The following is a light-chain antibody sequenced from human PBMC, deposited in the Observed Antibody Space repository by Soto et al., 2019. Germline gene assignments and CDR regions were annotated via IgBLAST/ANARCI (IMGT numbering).Light chain of an antibody. J-gene: IGLJ3*02. V-gene: IGLV2-11*01. Sequence: QSALTQPRSVSGSPGQSVTISCTGTSSDVGGYNYVSWYQQHPGKAPKLMIYDVSKRPSGVPDRFSGSKSGNTASLTISGLQAEDEADYYCCSYAVSYTLVFGGGTNLTVL. CDR3: CSYAVSYTLV. CDR2: DVS. CDR1: SSDVGGYNY.